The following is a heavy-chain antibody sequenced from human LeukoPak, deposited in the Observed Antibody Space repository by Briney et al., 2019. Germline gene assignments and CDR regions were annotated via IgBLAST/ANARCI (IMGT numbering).Heavy chain of an antibody. J-gene: IGHJ5*02. Sequence: GGPLRLSCAVSGFTFSSYAMSWVRQAPGKGLEWVSAISGNGGSTYYAASVKGRFTISRDNSKNTLYLQMNSLRAEDTAVYYCAKERYYYGSGSENWFDPWGQGTLVTVSS. D-gene: IGHD3-10*01. CDR3: AKERYYYGSGSENWFDP. CDR1: GFTFSSYA. CDR2: ISGNGGST. V-gene: IGHV3-23*01.